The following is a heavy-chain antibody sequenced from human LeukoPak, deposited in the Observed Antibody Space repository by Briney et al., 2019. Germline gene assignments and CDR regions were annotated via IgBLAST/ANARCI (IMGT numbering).Heavy chain of an antibody. Sequence: ASVKVSCKASGYTFTSYDINWVGQATGQGLEWMEWMNPNSGNTGYAQKFQGRVTMTRNTSISTAYMELSSLRSEDTAVYYCARVILVRGVIHYYYYGMDVWGQGTTVTVSS. CDR1: GYTFTSYD. CDR2: MNPNSGNT. D-gene: IGHD3-10*01. J-gene: IGHJ6*02. CDR3: ARVILVRGVIHYYYYGMDV. V-gene: IGHV1-8*01.